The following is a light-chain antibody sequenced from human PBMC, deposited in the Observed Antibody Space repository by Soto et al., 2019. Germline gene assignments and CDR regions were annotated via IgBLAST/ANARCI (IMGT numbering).Light chain of an antibody. CDR2: EVS. V-gene: IGLV2-14*01. CDR3: SSYTSTNTLAV. J-gene: IGLJ1*01. Sequence: QSVLTQPASVSGSPGQSITISCTGTSXDVGGYNYVSWYQQHPGKAPKLLIYEVSNRPSGVSNRFSGSKSGNTASLTISGLQAEDEADYYCSSYTSTNTLAVFGTGTKVTVL. CDR1: SXDVGGYNY.